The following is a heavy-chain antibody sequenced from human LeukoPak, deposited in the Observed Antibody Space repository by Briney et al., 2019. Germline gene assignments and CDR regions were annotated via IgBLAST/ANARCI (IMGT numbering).Heavy chain of an antibody. D-gene: IGHD4-17*01. Sequence: GGSLRLSCAASGFSFSSYAMSWVRQAPGKGLEGVPAISGSGGSTYYADSVKGRFTISRDNSKNTLYLQMNSLRAEDTAVYYCAKVDATVTTYGRLYYYGMDVWGQGTTVTVSS. CDR1: GFSFSSYA. J-gene: IGHJ6*02. V-gene: IGHV3-23*01. CDR3: AKVDATVTTYGRLYYYGMDV. CDR2: ISGSGGST.